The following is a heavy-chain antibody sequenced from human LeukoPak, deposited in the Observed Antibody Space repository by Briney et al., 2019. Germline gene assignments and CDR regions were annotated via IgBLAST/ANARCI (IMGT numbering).Heavy chain of an antibody. V-gene: IGHV5-51*01. CDR3: VRRQVVGDAFDI. CDR2: IYPGDSDT. D-gene: IGHD2-15*01. CDR1: GYSFTTYW. Sequence: GESLKISCKGSGYSFTTYWIGWVRQVPGKGLEWLGIIYPGDSDTRYSPSFQGQVTISADKSITTAYLQWSSLEASDTAMYYCVRRQVVGDAFDIWGQGTMVTVSS. J-gene: IGHJ3*02.